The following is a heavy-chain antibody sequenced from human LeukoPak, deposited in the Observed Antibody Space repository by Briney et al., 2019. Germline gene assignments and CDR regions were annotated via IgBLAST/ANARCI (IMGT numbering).Heavy chain of an antibody. J-gene: IGHJ4*02. V-gene: IGHV4-39*07. CDR3: ARSWAGMYYPLYYFDY. CDR1: GAYISSSYYY. D-gene: IGHD1-26*01. Sequence: SETLSLTCTVSGAYISSSYYYWGWFRQPPGKGLEWIGSIYYSGSTNYNPSLKSRVNISADTSKNQFSLHLDSVTAADTAVYYCARSWAGMYYPLYYFDYWGQGTLVSVSS. CDR2: IYYSGST.